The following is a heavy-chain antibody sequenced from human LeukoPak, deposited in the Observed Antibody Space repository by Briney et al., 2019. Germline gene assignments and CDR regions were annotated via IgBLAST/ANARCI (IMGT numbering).Heavy chain of an antibody. J-gene: IGHJ3*02. CDR3: ARDPLYYYDSSGYYGHGAFDI. D-gene: IGHD3-22*01. V-gene: IGHV1-18*01. Sequence: ASVKVSCKASGYTFTSYGISWVRQAPGQGLEWMGRISAYNGNTNYAQKLQGSVTMTTDTSTSTAYMELRSLRSDDTAVYYCARDPLYYYDSSGYYGHGAFDIWGQGTMVTVSS. CDR1: GYTFTSYG. CDR2: ISAYNGNT.